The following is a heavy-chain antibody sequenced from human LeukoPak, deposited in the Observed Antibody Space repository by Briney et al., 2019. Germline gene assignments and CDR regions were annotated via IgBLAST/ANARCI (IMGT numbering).Heavy chain of an antibody. CDR2: INHSGST. CDR3: AREVNGYSPYFDY. J-gene: IGHJ4*02. D-gene: IGHD5-18*01. CDR1: GGSFSGYY. Sequence: ASETLSLTCAVYGGSFSGYYWSWIRQPPGKGLEWIGEINHSGSTNYNPSLKSRVTISVDTSKNRFSLKLSSVTAADTAVYYCAREVNGYSPYFDYWGQGTLVTVSS. V-gene: IGHV4-34*01.